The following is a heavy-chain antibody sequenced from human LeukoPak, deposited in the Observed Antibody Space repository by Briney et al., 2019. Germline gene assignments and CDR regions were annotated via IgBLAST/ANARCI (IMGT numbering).Heavy chain of an antibody. V-gene: IGHV3-30-3*01. Sequence: PGRSLRLSCAASGFTFTSYAMHWVRQAPGKGLEWVAVISYDGSNKYYADSVKGRFTISRDNSKNTLYLQMNSLRAEDTAVYYSARDPDSSGYYYAGGYAFDIWGQGTMVTVSS. CDR2: ISYDGSNK. CDR3: ARDPDSSGYYYAGGYAFDI. J-gene: IGHJ3*02. CDR1: GFTFTSYA. D-gene: IGHD3-22*01.